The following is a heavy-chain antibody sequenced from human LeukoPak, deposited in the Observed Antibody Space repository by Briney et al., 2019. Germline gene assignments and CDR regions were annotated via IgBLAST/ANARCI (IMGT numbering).Heavy chain of an antibody. D-gene: IGHD3-22*01. CDR1: GGSISSSNW. Sequence: PSETLSLTCGVSGGSISSSNWWTWVRQPPGKGLEWIGEVFHSGGTNYNPSLKSRVTISVDTSKNQFSLKLSSVTAADTAVYCCARGYYDSSGYYYYFDYWGQGTLVTVSS. CDR3: ARGYYDSSGYYYYFDY. CDR2: VFHSGGT. J-gene: IGHJ4*02. V-gene: IGHV4-4*01.